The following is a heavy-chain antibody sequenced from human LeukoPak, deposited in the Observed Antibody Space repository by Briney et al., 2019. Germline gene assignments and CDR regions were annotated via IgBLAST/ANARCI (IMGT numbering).Heavy chain of an antibody. Sequence: GASVKVSCKASGYTFSSYHLHWVRQAPGQGLGWMGIINPSGGSTSYAQKFQGRVTMTRDTSTSTVYMELSSLRSEDTAVHYCARVGSSTWYESDYWGQGTLVTVSS. CDR2: INPSGGST. D-gene: IGHD6-13*01. CDR3: ARVGSSTWYESDY. CDR1: GYTFSSYH. J-gene: IGHJ4*02. V-gene: IGHV1-46*01.